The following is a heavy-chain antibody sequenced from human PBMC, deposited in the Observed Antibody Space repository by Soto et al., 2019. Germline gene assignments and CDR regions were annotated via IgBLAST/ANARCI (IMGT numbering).Heavy chain of an antibody. V-gene: IGHV4-31*03. Sequence: SATLSLTCTVSGGSIGSGGYYWSWIRQHPGKGLEWIGYIYYSGSTYYNPSLKSRVTISGDTSTNQFSLKLSSVTAADTAVYYCARRYGSAFDIWGQGTMVTVSS. CDR2: IYYSGST. J-gene: IGHJ3*02. CDR1: GGSIGSGGYY. D-gene: IGHD3-10*01. CDR3: ARRYGSAFDI.